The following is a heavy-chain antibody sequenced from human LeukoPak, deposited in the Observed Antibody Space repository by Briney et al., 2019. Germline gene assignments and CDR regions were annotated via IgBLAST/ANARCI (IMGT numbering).Heavy chain of an antibody. D-gene: IGHD6-13*01. CDR1: GFTFSSYG. J-gene: IGHJ3*02. Sequence: GGSLRLSCAASGFTFSSYGMHWVRQAPGKGLEWVAVIWYDGSNKYYADSVKGRFTISRDNAKNSLYLQMNSLRAEDTAVYYCARDAVGSSWYMGAFDIWGQGTMVTVSS. V-gene: IGHV3-33*01. CDR2: IWYDGSNK. CDR3: ARDAVGSSWYMGAFDI.